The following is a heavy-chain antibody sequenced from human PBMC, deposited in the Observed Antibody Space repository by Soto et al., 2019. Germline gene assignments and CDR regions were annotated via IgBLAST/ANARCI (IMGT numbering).Heavy chain of an antibody. CDR1: GYTFTSYA. V-gene: IGHV1-3*01. CDR2: INAGNGNT. J-gene: IGHJ6*02. D-gene: IGHD2-2*03. Sequence: ASVKVSCKASGYTFTSYAMHWVRQAPGQRLERMGWINAGNGNTKYSQKFQGRVTITRDTSASTAYMELSSLRSEDTAVYYCARVGYCISTSCYYYYYYGMDVWGQGTTVTVSS. CDR3: ARVGYCISTSCYYYYYYGMDV.